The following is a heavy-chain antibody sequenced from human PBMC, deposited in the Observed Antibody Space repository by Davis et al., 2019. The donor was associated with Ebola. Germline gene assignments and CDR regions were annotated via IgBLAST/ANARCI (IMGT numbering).Heavy chain of an antibody. V-gene: IGHV3-23*01. CDR3: AKVPYVTIFGVVID. CDR1: GFTVSSNY. CDR2: ISGSGGST. J-gene: IGHJ4*02. Sequence: PGGSLRLSCAASGFTVSSNYMSWVRQAPGKGLEWVSAISGSGGSTYYADSVKGRFTISRDNSKNTLYLQMNSLRAEDTAVYYCAKVPYVTIFGVVIDWGQGTLVTVSS. D-gene: IGHD3-3*01.